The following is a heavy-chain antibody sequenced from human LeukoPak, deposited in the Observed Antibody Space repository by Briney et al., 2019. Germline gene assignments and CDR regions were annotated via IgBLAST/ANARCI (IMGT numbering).Heavy chain of an antibody. CDR1: GYTFTGYY. CDR2: INPNTGNP. CDR3: GRAYQPLGGLSFPDQ. J-gene: IGHJ5*02. V-gene: IGHV7-4-1*02. D-gene: IGHD3-16*02. Sequence: GASVKVSCKASGYTFTGYYMHWVRQAPGQGLEWMGWINPNTGNPMYAQGFTGRFVFSLDTSVSTAYLQISSLKAADTAVYYCGRAYQPLGGLSFPDQWGQGTLVTVSS.